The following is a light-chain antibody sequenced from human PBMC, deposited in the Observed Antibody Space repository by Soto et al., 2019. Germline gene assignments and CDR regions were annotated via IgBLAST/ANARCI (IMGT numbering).Light chain of an antibody. CDR3: QSYDNSLSGVV. V-gene: IGLV1-40*01. CDR2: GNR. CDR1: RFNIGAGYD. Sequence: QAVVTQPPSVSGAPGQRVTISCTGSRFNIGAGYDVHWYQQLPGTAPKLLLYGNRNRPSGVPDRFSGSKSGTSASLAITGLQAEDEADYYCQSYDNSLSGVVFGGGTKVTVL. J-gene: IGLJ2*01.